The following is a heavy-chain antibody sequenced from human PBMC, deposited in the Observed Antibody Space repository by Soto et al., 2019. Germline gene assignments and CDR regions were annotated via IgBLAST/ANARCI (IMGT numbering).Heavy chain of an antibody. CDR3: ARGVFMGWQQPDNPCFDY. D-gene: IGHD6-13*01. V-gene: IGHV4-38-2*01. Sequence: SETLSLTCAVSGYSISSGYYWGWIRQPPGKGLEWIGSIYHSGSTYYNPSLKSRVTISVDTSKNQFSLKLSSVTAADTAVYYCARGVFMGWQQPDNPCFDYWGPGTLVTVSS. CDR1: GYSISSGYY. CDR2: IYHSGST. J-gene: IGHJ4*02.